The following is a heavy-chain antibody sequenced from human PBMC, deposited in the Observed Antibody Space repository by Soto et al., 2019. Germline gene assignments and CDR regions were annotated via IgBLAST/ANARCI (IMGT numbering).Heavy chain of an antibody. D-gene: IGHD2-15*01. CDR2: IYYSGST. J-gene: IGHJ4*02. CDR1: GGSISSSSYY. CDR3: ARDVVVVAATPNYFDY. Sequence: SETLSLTCTVSGGSISSSSYYWGWIRQPPGKGLEWIGSIYYSGSTYYNPSLKSRVTISVDTSKNQFSLKLSSVTAADTAVYYCARDVVVVAATPNYFDYWGQGTLVTVSS. V-gene: IGHV4-39*01.